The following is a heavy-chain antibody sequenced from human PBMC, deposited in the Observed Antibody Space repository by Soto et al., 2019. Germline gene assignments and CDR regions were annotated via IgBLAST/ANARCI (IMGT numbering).Heavy chain of an antibody. CDR3: ARSSVAGTWGYYFDY. D-gene: IGHD6-19*01. CDR1: GFIFTTYA. V-gene: IGHV3-30-3*01. CDR2: ISYDGNHE. Sequence: QVHLVESGGGVVQPGRSLRLSCAASGFIFTTYAMHWVSQAPGKGLEWVAVISYDGNHEYYADSVRGRFTFSRDNSKNTLYLQMDSLRADDTALYYCARSSVAGTWGYYFDYWGQGALVTVSS. J-gene: IGHJ4*02.